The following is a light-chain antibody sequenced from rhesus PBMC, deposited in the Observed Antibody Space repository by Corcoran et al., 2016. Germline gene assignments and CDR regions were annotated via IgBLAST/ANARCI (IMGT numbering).Light chain of an antibody. V-gene: IGKV1-22*01. CDR1: QGIGSW. CDR3: QHYSSGPPS. Sequence: DIQMTQSPSSLSASVGDTVTITCRASQGIGSWLAWYQQKPAKAPKLLIYKASSLQTGVPSRFSGSGSGTDFTLTISSLQSEDFTTYWCQHYSSGPPSFGQGTKVEIK. CDR2: KAS. J-gene: IGKJ2*01.